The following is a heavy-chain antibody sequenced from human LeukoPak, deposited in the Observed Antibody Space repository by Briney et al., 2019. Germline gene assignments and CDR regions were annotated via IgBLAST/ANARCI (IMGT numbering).Heavy chain of an antibody. D-gene: IGHD3-22*01. J-gene: IGHJ3*02. CDR1: GFTFSSYA. Sequence: GGSLRLSCAASGFTFSSYAMSWVRQARGKGLEWVSGISGSGGSTYYADSVKGRFTISRDNSKNTLYLQMNSLRAEDTAVYYCAKSGPTYYYDSSGPSHRAFDIWGQGTMVTVSP. V-gene: IGHV3-23*01. CDR3: AKSGPTYYYDSSGPSHRAFDI. CDR2: ISGSGGST.